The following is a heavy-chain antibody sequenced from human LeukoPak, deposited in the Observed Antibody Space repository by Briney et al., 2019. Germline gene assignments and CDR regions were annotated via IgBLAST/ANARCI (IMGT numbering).Heavy chain of an antibody. V-gene: IGHV4-30-2*01. CDR1: GGSISSGGYS. J-gene: IGHJ4*02. D-gene: IGHD3-22*01. Sequence: SETLSLTCAVSGGSISSGGYSWSWIRQPPGKGLEWIGYIYHSGSTYYNPSLKSRVTISVDRSKNQFSLKLSSVTAADTAVYYCARTFYYYDSSGYSYYFDYWGQGTLVTVSS. CDR3: ARTFYYYDSSGYSYYFDY. CDR2: IYHSGST.